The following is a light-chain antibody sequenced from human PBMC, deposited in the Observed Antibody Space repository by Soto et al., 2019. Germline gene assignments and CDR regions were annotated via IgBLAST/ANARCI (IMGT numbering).Light chain of an antibody. CDR3: QHYNSYSEA. J-gene: IGKJ1*01. V-gene: IGKV1-5*01. CDR1: QSISSW. Sequence: DLHMTQSPSTLSASVGGRVTITCRASQSISSWLAWYQQKPGKAPKLLIYDASSLESGVPSRFSGSGSGTEFTLTISSLQPDDFATYYCQHYNSYSEAFGQGTKVDIK. CDR2: DAS.